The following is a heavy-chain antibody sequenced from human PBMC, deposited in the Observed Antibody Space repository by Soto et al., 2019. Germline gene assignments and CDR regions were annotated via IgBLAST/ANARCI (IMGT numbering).Heavy chain of an antibody. CDR3: ATHIAAAGYYYYYGMDV. D-gene: IGHD6-13*01. J-gene: IGHJ6*02. Sequence: SETLSLTCTVSGGSISSGDYYWSWIRQPPGKGLEWIGYIYYSGSTYYNPSLKSRVTISVDTSKNQFSLKLSSVTAADTAVYYCATHIAAAGYYYYYGMDVWGQGTTVTVSS. V-gene: IGHV4-30-4*01. CDR2: IYYSGST. CDR1: GGSISSGDYY.